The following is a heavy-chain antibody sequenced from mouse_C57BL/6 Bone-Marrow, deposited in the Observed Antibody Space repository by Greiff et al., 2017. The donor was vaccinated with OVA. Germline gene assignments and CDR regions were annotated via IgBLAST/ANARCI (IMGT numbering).Heavy chain of an antibody. D-gene: IGHD2-4*01. V-gene: IGHV1-39*01. CDR2: INPNYGTT. CDR3: ARRGRLPWYFDV. CDR1: GYSFTDYN. J-gene: IGHJ1*03. Sequence: VHVKQSGPELVKPGASVKISCKASGYSFTDYNMNWVKQSNGKSLEWIGVINPNYGTTSYTQKFKGKATLTVDQSSSTAYMQLSSLTSEDSAVYYCARRGRLPWYFDVWGTGTTVTVSS.